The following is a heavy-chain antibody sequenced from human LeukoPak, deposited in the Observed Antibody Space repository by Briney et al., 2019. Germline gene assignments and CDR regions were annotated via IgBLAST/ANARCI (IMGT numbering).Heavy chain of an antibody. V-gene: IGHV4-61*05. CDR3: ARGRGAAAGKWFDP. J-gene: IGHJ5*02. CDR1: GGSISSSSYY. D-gene: IGHD6-13*01. CDR2: IYTSEST. Sequence: SETLSLTCTVSGGSISSSSYYWGWIRQPPGKGLEWIGRIYTSESTNYNPSLKSRVTMSVDTSKNQFSLKLSSVTAADTAVYYCARGRGAAAGKWFDPWGQGTLVTVSS.